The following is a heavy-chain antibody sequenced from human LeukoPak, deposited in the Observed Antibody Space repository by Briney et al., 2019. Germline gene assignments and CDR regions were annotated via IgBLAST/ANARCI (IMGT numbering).Heavy chain of an antibody. CDR2: ISAYTGKT. CDR3: ARAPMDSSAYYPIDAFDI. V-gene: IGHV1-18*01. CDR1: GYTFTRYG. J-gene: IGHJ3*02. D-gene: IGHD3-22*01. Sequence: ASVTVSCKASGYTFTRYGISWVRQAPGQGLEWMGWISAYTGKTNYAQNLQGRVTMTTDTSTSTAHMELRSLRSDDTAVFYCARAPMDSSAYYPIDAFDICGQGTMVTVSS.